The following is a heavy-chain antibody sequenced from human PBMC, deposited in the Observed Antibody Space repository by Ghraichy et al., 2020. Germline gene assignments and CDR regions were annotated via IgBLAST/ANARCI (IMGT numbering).Heavy chain of an antibody. D-gene: IGHD2-2*01. V-gene: IGHV1-2*06. CDR3: ARKIVVPAAMLGHDAFDI. J-gene: IGHJ3*02. Sequence: ASVKVSCKASGYTFTGYYMHWVRQAPGQGLEWMGRINPNSGGTNYAQKFQGRVTMTRDTSISTAYMELSRLRSDDTAVYYCARKIVVPAAMLGHDAFDIWGQGTMVTVSS. CDR1: GYTFTGYY. CDR2: INPNSGGT.